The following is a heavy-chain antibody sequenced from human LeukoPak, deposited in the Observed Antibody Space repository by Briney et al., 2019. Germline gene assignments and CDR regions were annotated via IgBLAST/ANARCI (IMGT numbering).Heavy chain of an antibody. D-gene: IGHD2-15*01. CDR2: IYYSGST. CDR3: ARGSNLLDY. J-gene: IGHJ4*02. Sequence: EPLSLTCTVSGSSIRNHYWCWIRQPPGKGLEWIGYIYYSGSTNYNPSLKSRVTISVDTSKNQFSLKLSSVTAADTAVYYCARGSNLLDYWGQGTLVTVSS. CDR1: GSSIRNHY. V-gene: IGHV4-59*11.